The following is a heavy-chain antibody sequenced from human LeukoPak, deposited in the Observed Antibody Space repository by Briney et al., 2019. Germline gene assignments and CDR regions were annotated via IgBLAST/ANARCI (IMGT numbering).Heavy chain of an antibody. V-gene: IGHV4-61*01. CDR3: ARLNSYYYDSSGYYYGGSNFDY. D-gene: IGHD3-22*01. CDR2: IYYSGST. Sequence: SEALSLTCTVSGGSISSGSYYWSWIRQPPGKGLEWIGYIYYSGSTNYNPSLKSRVTISVDTSKNQFSLKLSSVTAADTAVYYCARLNSYYYDSSGYYYGGSNFDYWGQGTLVTVSS. CDR1: GGSISSGSYY. J-gene: IGHJ4*02.